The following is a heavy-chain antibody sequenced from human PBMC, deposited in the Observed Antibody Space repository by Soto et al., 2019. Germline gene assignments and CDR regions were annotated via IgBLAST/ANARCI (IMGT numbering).Heavy chain of an antibody. CDR1: GYPVTAYY. CDR2: INPATGAA. V-gene: IGHV1-2*02. Sequence: QLHLVQSGAVVKKPGASVTVSCSASGYPVTAYYMHWVRQAPGRGLEWMGGINPATGAAKYTQTFQGRVTMTRDTSTSTVFMERSGLTSVDTAVFYCARGGGVGVAGSAAFDMWGQGTLVTVSS. CDR3: ARGGGVGVAGSAAFDM. J-gene: IGHJ3*02. D-gene: IGHD3-3*01.